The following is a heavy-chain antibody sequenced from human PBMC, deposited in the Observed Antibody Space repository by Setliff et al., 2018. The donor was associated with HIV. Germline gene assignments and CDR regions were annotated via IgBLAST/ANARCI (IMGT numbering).Heavy chain of an antibody. D-gene: IGHD2-15*01. CDR1: GASISGSSFY. Sequence: PSETLSLTCTVSGASISGSSFYWGWIRQPPGRGLEWIGTIYYSGNTYYNPSLKSRVSISLDTSTSKNEFSLKLTAVTAADTAVYFCARVHYSWDSFDYWGQGTLVTVSS. CDR2: IYYSGNT. CDR3: ARVHYSWDSFDY. J-gene: IGHJ4*02. V-gene: IGHV4-39*07.